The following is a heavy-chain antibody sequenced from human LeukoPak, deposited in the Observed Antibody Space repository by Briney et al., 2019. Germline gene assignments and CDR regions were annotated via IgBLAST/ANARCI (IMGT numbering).Heavy chain of an antibody. CDR2: FDPEDGET. J-gene: IGHJ4*02. V-gene: IGHV1-24*01. CDR1: GYTLTELS. D-gene: IGHD5-18*01. Sequence: ASVKVSCKVSGYTLTELSMHWVRQAPGKGLEWMGGFDPEDGETIYAQKFQGRVTMTEDTSTDTAYMELSSLRSEDTAVYYCATILLTWLPSRNPTDYWGQGTLVTVSS. CDR3: ATILLTWLPSRNPTDY.